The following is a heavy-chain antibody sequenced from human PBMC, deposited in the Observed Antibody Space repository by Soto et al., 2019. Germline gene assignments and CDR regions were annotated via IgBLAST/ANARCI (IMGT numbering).Heavy chain of an antibody. CDR2: IWYDGSNK. CDR3: ARDDLVGSYYLFDY. V-gene: IGHV3-33*01. Sequence: VGSLRLSCAASGFTFSSYGMHWVRQAPGKGLEWVAVIWYDGSNKYYADSVKGRFTISRDNSKNTLYLQMNSLRAEDTAVYYCARDDLVGSYYLFDYWGQGTLVTVSS. CDR1: GFTFSSYG. D-gene: IGHD1-26*01. J-gene: IGHJ4*02.